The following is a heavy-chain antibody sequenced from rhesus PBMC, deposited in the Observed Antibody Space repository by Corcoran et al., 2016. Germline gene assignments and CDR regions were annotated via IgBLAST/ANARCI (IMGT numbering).Heavy chain of an antibody. CDR3: TNDPHNTGSFDY. CDR2: ISIANNNI. V-gene: IGHV3S16*01. J-gene: IGHJ4*01. Sequence: EVQPVESGGGLVQHGGSLRLPCSASGFPFCSYGMSWGCQAPGRELEWVSSISIANNNITYADSVKGRFTISRDNAKNTLSLQMNSLRAEDTAVYYCTNDPHNTGSFDYWGQGVLVTVSS. D-gene: IGHD4-23*01. CDR1: GFPFCSYG.